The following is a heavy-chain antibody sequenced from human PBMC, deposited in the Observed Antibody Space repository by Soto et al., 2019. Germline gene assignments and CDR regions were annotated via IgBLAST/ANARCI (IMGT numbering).Heavy chain of an antibody. V-gene: IGHV1-8*01. CDR2: MSPESGNT. CDR3: AKDVFKIFASSGYFDY. CDR1: GYTFTDYD. D-gene: IGHD3-22*01. Sequence: ASVKVSCKASGYTFTDYDINCVRQASGQGLEYMGWMSPESGNTGYAPQFQGRVTMTRNTSISTAYMELNSLRAEDTAVYYCAKDVFKIFASSGYFDYWGQGTLVTVSS. J-gene: IGHJ4*02.